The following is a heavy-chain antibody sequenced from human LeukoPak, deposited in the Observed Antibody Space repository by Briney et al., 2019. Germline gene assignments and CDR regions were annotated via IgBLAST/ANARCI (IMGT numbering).Heavy chain of an antibody. CDR1: GFTLIAYA. J-gene: IGHJ6*01. V-gene: IGHV3-23*01. CDR2: IGRDNKR. CDR3: ARDLHYFVAMDV. Sequence: PGWALTLSCEATGFTLIAYAMTWVRPAPGKGLEWVSSIGRDNKRHYSESVNGGCAISRDNCKNTLFLQLHNPRVEDADLCYCARDLHYFVAMDVWGRGTRVSV. D-gene: IGHD2/OR15-2a*01.